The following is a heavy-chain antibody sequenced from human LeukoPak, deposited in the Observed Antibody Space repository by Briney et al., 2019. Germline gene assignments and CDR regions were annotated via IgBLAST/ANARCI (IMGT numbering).Heavy chain of an antibody. D-gene: IGHD2-15*01. CDR1: GFTFSSYA. J-gene: IGHJ4*02. CDR3: AEYHCSGGSCYGFDY. V-gene: IGHV3-23*01. Sequence: GGSLRLSCAASGFTFSSYAMSWVRQAPGKGLEWVSAISGSGGSTYYADSVKGRFTISRDNSKNTLYLQMNSLRAEDTAVYYCAEYHCSGGSCYGFDYWGQGTLVTVSS. CDR2: ISGSGGST.